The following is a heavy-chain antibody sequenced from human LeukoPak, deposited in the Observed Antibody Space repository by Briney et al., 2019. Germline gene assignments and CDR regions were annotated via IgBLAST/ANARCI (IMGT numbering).Heavy chain of an antibody. Sequence: PSDTLSLTCAVYGGPFRGYHWRWIRPPPGKGLECIGEIYHSGSTKYNPPLKSRVTISVDTSKNQFSLKLSSVTAADTAVYYCARGGSMIEGYYYMDVWGKGTTVTVSS. V-gene: IGHV4-34*01. D-gene: IGHD3-22*01. CDR2: IYHSGST. CDR1: GGPFRGYH. J-gene: IGHJ6*03. CDR3: ARGGSMIEGYYYMDV.